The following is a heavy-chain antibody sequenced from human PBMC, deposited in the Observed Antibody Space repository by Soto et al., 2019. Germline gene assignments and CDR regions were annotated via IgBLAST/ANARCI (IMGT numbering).Heavy chain of an antibody. D-gene: IGHD3-10*01. CDR3: ARDLRCRGSGRFDP. J-gene: IGHJ5*02. Sequence: QVQLQESGPGLVKPSQTLSLTCTVSGDSITSGGYYWTWIRQHPGKGLEWIGYIYYSGVTYYNPSLKSRVTISVDTSKNQFALKLSSVTAADTAMYYCARDLRCRGSGRFDPWGQGTLVTVSS. CDR1: GDSITSGGYY. CDR2: IYYSGVT. V-gene: IGHV4-31*03.